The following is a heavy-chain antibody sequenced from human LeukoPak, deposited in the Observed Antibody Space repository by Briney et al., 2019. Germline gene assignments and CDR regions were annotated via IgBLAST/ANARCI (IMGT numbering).Heavy chain of an antibody. Sequence: ASVKVSCKASGYTXTAYYIHGVRQAPGQGLEWMGWINPNNGGTHYAQKFQGRVTLTRDSSISTAYMEVRSLRSDDTAVYYCARSSRGDYWGQGTQVTVSS. CDR2: INPNNGGT. D-gene: IGHD1-26*01. V-gene: IGHV1-2*02. J-gene: IGHJ4*02. CDR3: ARSSRGDY. CDR1: GYTXTAYY.